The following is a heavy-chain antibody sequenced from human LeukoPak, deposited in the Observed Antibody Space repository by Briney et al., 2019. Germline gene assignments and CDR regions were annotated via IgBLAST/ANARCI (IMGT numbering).Heavy chain of an antibody. CDR3: ARQADDSSSSLVYFDY. CDR1: GGSISSYY. D-gene: IGHD6-6*01. J-gene: IGHJ4*02. Sequence: PSETLSLTCTVSGGSISSYYWSWIRQSPGKGLEWIGYIYYSGSTNYNPSLKSRLTISVDTSKNQFSLKLSSVTAADTAVYYCARQADDSSSSLVYFDYWGQGTLVTVSS. V-gene: IGHV4-59*08. CDR2: IYYSGST.